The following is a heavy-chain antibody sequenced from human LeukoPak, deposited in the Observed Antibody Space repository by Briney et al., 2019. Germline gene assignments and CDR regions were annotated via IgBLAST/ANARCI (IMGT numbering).Heavy chain of an antibody. D-gene: IGHD4-23*01. CDR3: ARGGKATVVTM. CDR1: GGSISSYY. CDR2: VYSSGNT. Sequence: SETLSLTCTVPGGSISSYYWSWIRQPAGKGLEWIGRVYSSGNTNYNPSLESRVSMSVDTSKNQFSLKLTSVTAADTAIYYCARGGKATVVTMWGQGILVTVSS. J-gene: IGHJ4*02. V-gene: IGHV4-4*07.